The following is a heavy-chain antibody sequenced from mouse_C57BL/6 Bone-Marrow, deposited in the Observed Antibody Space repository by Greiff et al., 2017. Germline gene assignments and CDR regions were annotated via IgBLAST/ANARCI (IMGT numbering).Heavy chain of an antibody. V-gene: IGHV1-26*01. CDR2: INPNNGGT. CDR1: GYTFTDYY. Sequence: VQLQQSGPELVKPGASVKISCKASGYTFTDYYMNWVKQSHGKSLEWIGDINPNNGGTSYNQKFKGKATLTVDKSSSTAYMELRSLTSEDSAVYYCARSGYYGSSLWAMDYWGQGTSVTVSS. J-gene: IGHJ4*01. D-gene: IGHD1-1*01. CDR3: ARSGYYGSSLWAMDY.